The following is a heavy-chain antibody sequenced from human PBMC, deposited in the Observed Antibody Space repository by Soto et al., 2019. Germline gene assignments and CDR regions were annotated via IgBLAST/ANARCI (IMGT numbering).Heavy chain of an antibody. V-gene: IGHV3-30*03. CDR3: ARSPYSVGYGDYFDN. CDR2: ISYDGSNK. CDR1: GFTFSSYG. D-gene: IGHD1-26*01. J-gene: IGHJ4*02. Sequence: QVQLVESGGGVVQPGRSLRLSCAASGFTFSSYGMHWVRQAPGKGLEWVAVISYDGSNKYYADSVKGRFTISRDNTKKPLHLQINSLRAEAAAVYYCARSPYSVGYGDYFDNWGQGTLVTVSS.